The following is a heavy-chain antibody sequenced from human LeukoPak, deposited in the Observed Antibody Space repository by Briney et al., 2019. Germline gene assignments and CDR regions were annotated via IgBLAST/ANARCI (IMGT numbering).Heavy chain of an antibody. CDR3: ASVGGHNYYGMDV. Sequence: SVKVSCKASGGTFRSYAISWVRQAPGQGLEWMGRIIPILGIANYAQKFQGRVTITADKSTRTAYMELSSMRSEDTAVLYCASVGGHNYYGMDVWGQGTTVTVSS. CDR2: IIPILGIA. V-gene: IGHV1-69*04. J-gene: IGHJ6*02. D-gene: IGHD1-26*01. CDR1: GGTFRSYA.